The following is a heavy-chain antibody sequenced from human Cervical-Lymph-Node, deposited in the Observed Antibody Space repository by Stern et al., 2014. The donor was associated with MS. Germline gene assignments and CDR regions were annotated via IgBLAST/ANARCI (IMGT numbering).Heavy chain of an antibody. CDR1: GFTFRNYW. CDR2: INRDGTTI. J-gene: IGHJ4*02. Sequence: EVQLEESGGGLVQPGGSLRLSCVASGFTFRNYWMNWVRQGPGKGLVWVARINRDGTTITHADSVKGRFTISRDNAKNTLYLQMNSLRVEDTAVYYCTKDTYGPEDYWGQGTSVTVSS. V-gene: IGHV3-74*02. D-gene: IGHD3-10*01. CDR3: TKDTYGPEDY.